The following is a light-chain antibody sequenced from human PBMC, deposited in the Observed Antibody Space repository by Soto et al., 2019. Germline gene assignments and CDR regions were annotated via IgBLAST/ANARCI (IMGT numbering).Light chain of an antibody. CDR1: QSVGSY. CDR3: QQRSNWPSLT. J-gene: IGKJ4*01. V-gene: IGKV3-11*01. Sequence: EIVMTQSPGPLSVSPGERATLSCRSSQSVGSYLAWYQHKPGQAPRLLISDASNRATGIPARFSGSGSETDFTLTISSLEPEDSAVYYCQQRSNWPSLTFGGGTKVDIK. CDR2: DAS.